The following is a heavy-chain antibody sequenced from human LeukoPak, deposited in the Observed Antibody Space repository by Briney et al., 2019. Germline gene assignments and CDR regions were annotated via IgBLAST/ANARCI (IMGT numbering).Heavy chain of an antibody. V-gene: IGHV4-61*02. D-gene: IGHD3-3*01. CDR1: GGSISSGSYY. CDR3: ARELATIFGVPYNWFDP. Sequence: SETLSLTCTVSGGSISSGSYYWSWIRQPAGKGLEWIGRIYTSGSTNYNPSLKSRVTISVDTSKNQFSLKLSSVTAADTAVYYCARELATIFGVPYNWFDPXXXGTLVTVSS. CDR2: IYTSGST. J-gene: IGHJ5*02.